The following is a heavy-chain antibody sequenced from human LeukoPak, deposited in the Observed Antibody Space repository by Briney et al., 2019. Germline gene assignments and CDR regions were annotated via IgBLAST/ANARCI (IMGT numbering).Heavy chain of an antibody. Sequence: SETLSLTCAVYGGSFSGYYWSWIRQPPGKGLEWIGEINHSGSTNYNPSLKSRVTISVDTSKNQFPLKLSSVTDADTAVYYCARGLESSGWHLDAFDIWGQGTMVTVSS. V-gene: IGHV4-34*01. CDR3: ARGLESSGWHLDAFDI. J-gene: IGHJ3*02. CDR2: INHSGST. CDR1: GGSFSGYY. D-gene: IGHD6-19*01.